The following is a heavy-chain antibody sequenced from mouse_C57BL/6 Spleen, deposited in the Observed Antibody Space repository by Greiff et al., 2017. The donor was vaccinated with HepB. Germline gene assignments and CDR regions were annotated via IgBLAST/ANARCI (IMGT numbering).Heavy chain of an antibody. CDR2: IYPGDGDT. CDR1: GYAFSSSW. V-gene: IGHV1-82*01. CDR3: ARGRDYFDY. Sequence: LQESGPELVKPGASVKISCKASGYAFSSSWMNWVKQRPGKGLEWIGRIYPGDGDTNYNGKFKGKATLTADKSSSTAYMQLSSLTSEDSAVYCGARGRDYFDYWGQGTTLTVSS. J-gene: IGHJ2*01.